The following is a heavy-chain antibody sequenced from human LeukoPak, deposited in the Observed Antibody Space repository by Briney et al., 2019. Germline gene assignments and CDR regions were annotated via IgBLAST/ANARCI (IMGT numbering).Heavy chain of an antibody. CDR1: GGSISSSSYH. CDR3: ARQKFSPYGSGSYYCDY. V-gene: IGHV4-39*01. Sequence: PSETLSLTCIVSGGSISSSSYHWGWIRQPPGKGLEWIGSIYYSGSTYYNPSLKSRVTISVDTSKNQFSLKLSSVTAADTAVYYCARQKFSPYGSGSYYCDYWGQGTLVTVSS. CDR2: IYYSGST. D-gene: IGHD3-10*01. J-gene: IGHJ4*02.